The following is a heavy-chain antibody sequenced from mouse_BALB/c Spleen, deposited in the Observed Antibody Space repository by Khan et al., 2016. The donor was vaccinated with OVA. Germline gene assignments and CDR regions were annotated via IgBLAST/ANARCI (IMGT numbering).Heavy chain of an antibody. J-gene: IGHJ3*01. V-gene: IGHV5-6-5*01. CDR2: ISSAGST. CDR3: ARDYWFTY. Sequence: EVELVESGGGLVKSGGSLKLSCATSGFTFSNYAMSWVRQTPEKRLEWVASISSAGSTYFPDSVKGRFTISRDNARNILYLQMSSLRSEDTAIYYCARDYWFTYWGQGTLVTVSA. CDR1: GFTFSNYA.